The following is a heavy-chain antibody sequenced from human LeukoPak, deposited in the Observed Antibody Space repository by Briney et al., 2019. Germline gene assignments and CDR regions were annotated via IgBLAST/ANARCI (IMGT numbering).Heavy chain of an antibody. D-gene: IGHD6-19*01. CDR1: GFTFSSYA. J-gene: IGHJ4*02. V-gene: IGHV3-23*01. CDR3: AKVNSGRHGGFDY. Sequence: PGGSLRLSCAASGFTFSSYAMSWVRQAPGKGLEWVSAISGSGGRTYYADSVKGPFTISRDNSKNTLYLQMNSLRAEDTALYYCAKVNSGRHGGFDYWGQGTLVTVSS. CDR2: ISGSGGRT.